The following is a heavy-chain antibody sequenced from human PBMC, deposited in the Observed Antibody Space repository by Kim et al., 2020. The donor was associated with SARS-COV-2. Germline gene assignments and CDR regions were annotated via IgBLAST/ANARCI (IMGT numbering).Heavy chain of an antibody. Sequence: GGSLRLSCAASGFTFSTYSMNWVRQAPGKGLEWVSTISSSGSDIYYADSVKGRFTISRDNAKNSLHLQMNSLRAEDTAVYYCAKVCSSSYHYYS. V-gene: IGHV3-21*04. CDR3: AKVCSSSYHYYS. CDR1: GFTFSTYS. D-gene: IGHD6-6*01. J-gene: IGHJ5*01. CDR2: ISSSGSDI.